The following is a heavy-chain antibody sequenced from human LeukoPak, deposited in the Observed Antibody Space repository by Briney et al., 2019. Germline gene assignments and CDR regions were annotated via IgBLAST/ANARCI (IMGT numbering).Heavy chain of an antibody. D-gene: IGHD1-26*01. Sequence: ASVKVSCKASGYTFTGYYMHWVRQAPGQGLEWMGWIKPNSGGTNYAQKFQGRVTMTRDTSISTAYMELSSLRSDDTAMYYCARVFGRQLPDFWGQGTLVIVSS. CDR3: ARVFGRQLPDF. CDR2: IKPNSGGT. V-gene: IGHV1-2*02. CDR1: GYTFTGYY. J-gene: IGHJ4*02.